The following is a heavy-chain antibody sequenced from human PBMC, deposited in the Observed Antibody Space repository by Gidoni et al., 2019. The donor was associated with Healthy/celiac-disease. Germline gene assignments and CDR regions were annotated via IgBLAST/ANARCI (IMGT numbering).Heavy chain of an antibody. Sequence: EVQLVQSGAAAKKPGESLKISCKGSGTSFTSYWSGWLHQMPGKGLEWMGSIYPGDSDTRYSPSCKGQVTISTHKSISTAYLQWSSLKASDTAMYYCARLSSYGVGPRHFDYWGQGTLVTVSS. D-gene: IGHD4-17*01. J-gene: IGHJ4*02. V-gene: IGHV5-51*07. CDR2: IYPGDSDT. CDR1: GTSFTSYW. CDR3: ARLSSYGVGPRHFDY.